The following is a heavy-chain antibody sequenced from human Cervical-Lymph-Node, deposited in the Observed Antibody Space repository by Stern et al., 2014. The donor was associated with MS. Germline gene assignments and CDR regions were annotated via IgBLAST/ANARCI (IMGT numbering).Heavy chain of an antibody. CDR1: GYTFTNNW. Sequence: VQLVESGAEVKKPGESLKISCKGSGYTFTNNWIAWVRQMPGKGLEWMGSIYPDASVTRSTPSWQGRFPISPAKSTSTASLQGSIRKPADSAVYYCARHPPRRKWDDPNYGMDVWGQGTTVTVSS. CDR2: IYPDASVT. CDR3: ARHPPRRKWDDPNYGMDV. V-gene: IGHV5-51*01. J-gene: IGHJ6*02. D-gene: IGHD1-1*01.